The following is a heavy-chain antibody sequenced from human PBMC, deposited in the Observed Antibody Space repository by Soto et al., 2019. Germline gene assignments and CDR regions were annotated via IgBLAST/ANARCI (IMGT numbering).Heavy chain of an antibody. Sequence: QVQLVESGGGVVQPGRSLRLSCAASGFTFSSYGMHWVRQAPGKGLEWVAVIWYDGSNKYYADSVKGRFTISRDNSKTTLYLQMNSLRAEDTAVYYCARDRAGLAAAGTRFDPWGQGTLVTVSS. CDR1: GFTFSSYG. D-gene: IGHD6-13*01. CDR2: IWYDGSNK. V-gene: IGHV3-33*01. J-gene: IGHJ5*02. CDR3: ARDRAGLAAAGTRFDP.